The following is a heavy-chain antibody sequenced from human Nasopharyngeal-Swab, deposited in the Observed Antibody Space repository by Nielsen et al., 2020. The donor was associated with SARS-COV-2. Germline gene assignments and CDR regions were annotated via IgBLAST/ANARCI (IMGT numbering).Heavy chain of an antibody. D-gene: IGHD3-22*01. V-gene: IGHV3-7*01. J-gene: IGHJ4*02. CDR3: ASLTYYYDSSGLDY. Sequence: GVLKISCAASGFTFSSYWMSWVRQAPGKGLEWVANIKQDGSEKYYVDSVKGRFTISRDNAKNSLYLQMNSLRAEDTAVYYCASLTYYYDSSGLDYWGQGTLVTVSS. CDR1: GFTFSSYW. CDR2: IKQDGSEK.